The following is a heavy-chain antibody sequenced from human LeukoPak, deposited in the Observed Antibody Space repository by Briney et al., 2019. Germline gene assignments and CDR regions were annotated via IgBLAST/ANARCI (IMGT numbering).Heavy chain of an antibody. V-gene: IGHV3-30*04. CDR2: ISYDGSNK. D-gene: IGHD6-19*01. CDR1: GFTFSSYA. Sequence: PGGSLRLSCAASGFTFSSYAMHWVRQAPGKGLEWVAVISYDGSNKYYADPVKGRFTISRDNSKNTLYLQMNSLRAEDTAVYYCARGNQWLVLYDAFDIWGQGTMVTVSS. CDR3: ARGNQWLVLYDAFDI. J-gene: IGHJ3*02.